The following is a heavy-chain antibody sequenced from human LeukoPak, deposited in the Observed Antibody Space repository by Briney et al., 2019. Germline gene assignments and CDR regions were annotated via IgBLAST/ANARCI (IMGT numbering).Heavy chain of an antibody. V-gene: IGHV4-30-4*01. Sequence: SQTLSLTCTVSGGSISSGDYYWSWIRQPPGKGLEWIGYIYYSGSTYYNPSLKSRVTISVDTSKNQFSLKLSSVTAADTAVYYCASRDSSTWFFDYWGQGTLVTVSS. CDR3: ASRDSSTWFFDY. J-gene: IGHJ4*02. CDR2: IYYSGST. CDR1: GGSISSGDYY. D-gene: IGHD6-13*01.